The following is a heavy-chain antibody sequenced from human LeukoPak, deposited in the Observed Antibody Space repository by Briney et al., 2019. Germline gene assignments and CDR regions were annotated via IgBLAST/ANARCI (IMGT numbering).Heavy chain of an antibody. D-gene: IGHD6-19*01. V-gene: IGHV4-61*01. CDR1: GGSVSSGSYY. CDR3: ARVSSSGWYVPDVGHFDH. Sequence: SETLSLPCTVSGGSVSSGSYYWSWIRQPPGKGLEWIVYIYYSGSTNYNPSLKSRVTISVDTSKNQFSLKLSSVTAADTAVYYCARVSSSGWYVPDVGHFDHWGQGTLVTVTS. J-gene: IGHJ4*02. CDR2: IYYSGST.